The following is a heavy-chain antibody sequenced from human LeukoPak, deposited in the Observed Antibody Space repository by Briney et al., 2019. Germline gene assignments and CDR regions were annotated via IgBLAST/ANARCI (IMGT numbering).Heavy chain of an antibody. V-gene: IGHV3-23*01. CDR3: AKEEKIAAVVDY. D-gene: IGHD6-6*01. CDR1: GYTFTSYG. J-gene: IGHJ4*02. CDR2: ISGSGGST. Sequence: SCKASGYTFTSYGISWVRQAPGKGLEWVSAISGSGGSTYYADSVKGRFTISRDNSKNTLYLQMNSLRAEDTAVYYCAKEEKIAAVVDYWGQGTLVTVSS.